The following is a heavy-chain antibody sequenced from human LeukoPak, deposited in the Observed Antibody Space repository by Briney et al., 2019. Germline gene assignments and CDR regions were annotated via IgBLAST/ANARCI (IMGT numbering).Heavy chain of an antibody. D-gene: IGHD3-10*01. CDR1: GYTFTKYV. Sequence: ASVKVSCKATGYTFTKYVISTVRQAPGQGLEWMGWISPYNGNTNYAQKLQGRVTMTTDTSTSTAYMELRSLRSNDTTVYYCARDGCGDHGSGTGPHPLEYWGQGTLVTVSS. V-gene: IGHV1-18*01. CDR3: ARDGCGDHGSGTGPHPLEY. J-gene: IGHJ4*02. CDR2: ISPYNGNT.